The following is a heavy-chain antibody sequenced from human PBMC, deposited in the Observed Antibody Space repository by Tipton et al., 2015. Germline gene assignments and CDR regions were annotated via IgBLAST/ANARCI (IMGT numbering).Heavy chain of an antibody. Sequence: QSGPEVKQPGASVKVSCKTSGYTFTGHRLHWVRQAPGQGLEWMGCMDPSSGATSYAQKFHGRVPMTSDTSISTAYLELSTLGSDDTAVYYCARTWLQVFTPDFDYWGQGTLVTVSS. CDR1: GYTFTGHR. CDR3: ARTWLQVFTPDFDY. D-gene: IGHD6-19*01. V-gene: IGHV1-2*02. J-gene: IGHJ4*02. CDR2: MDPSSGAT.